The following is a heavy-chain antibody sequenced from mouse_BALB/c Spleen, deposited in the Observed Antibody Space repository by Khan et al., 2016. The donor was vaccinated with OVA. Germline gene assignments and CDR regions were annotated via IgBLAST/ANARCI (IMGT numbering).Heavy chain of an antibody. J-gene: IGHJ3*01. CDR1: GYSITSGYY. D-gene: IGHD2-13*01. CDR3: ANGDGDYAWLAS. Sequence: QLEESGPGLVKPSQSLSFTCFVTGYSITSGYYWNWIRQFPGNKLEWMGYISYDGSNNYNPSLKNRISITRDTSKNQFFLKLNSVTTEDTATYYCANGDGDYAWLASWGQGTLVTVSA. CDR2: ISYDGSN. V-gene: IGHV3-6*02.